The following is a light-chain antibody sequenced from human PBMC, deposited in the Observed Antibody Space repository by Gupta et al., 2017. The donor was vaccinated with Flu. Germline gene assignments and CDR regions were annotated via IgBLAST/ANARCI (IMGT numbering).Light chain of an antibody. J-gene: IGKJ3*01. V-gene: IGKV1-39*01. CDR1: HSSSSY. CDR3: QQAYRNPYT. CDR2: AAS. Sequence: DVQMTQSPSSLSASVGDRVTITCRVSHSSSSYLNWHQQKPGKPPKLLIYAASSLQSGVPARFSGSGSGTDFTLTISSLQAEDVAAYYCQQAYRNPYTFGPGTKVEIK.